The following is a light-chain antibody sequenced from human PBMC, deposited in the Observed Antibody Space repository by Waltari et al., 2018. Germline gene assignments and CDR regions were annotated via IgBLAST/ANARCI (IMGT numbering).Light chain of an antibody. Sequence: SYELTQPPSVSVSPGQTATITCSGDALPKKYAYWYKQKSGRAPVLVIYEDRKGPSGNPEGFSGSSAGTMATLTISGAKVDDEGDYYCYSTDSSDDLEGVFGGGTKLTVL. V-gene: IGLV3-10*01. CDR2: EDR. CDR3: YSTDSSDDLEGV. J-gene: IGLJ2*01. CDR1: ALPKKY.